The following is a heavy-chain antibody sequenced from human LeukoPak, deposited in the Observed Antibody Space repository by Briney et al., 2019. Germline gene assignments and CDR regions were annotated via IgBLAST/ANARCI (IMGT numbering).Heavy chain of an antibody. CDR1: GFTVGSNY. CDR3: ARDGDYGWFDP. D-gene: IGHD4-17*01. J-gene: IGHJ5*02. CDR2: IHSGGST. V-gene: IGHV3-66*01. Sequence: GGSLRLSCAASGFTVGSNYMSWVRQAPWKGLEWVSVIHSGGSTFYADSVKGRFIISRDNSKNTLYLQMKSLRAEDTAVYHCARDGDYGWFDPWGQGTLVTVSS.